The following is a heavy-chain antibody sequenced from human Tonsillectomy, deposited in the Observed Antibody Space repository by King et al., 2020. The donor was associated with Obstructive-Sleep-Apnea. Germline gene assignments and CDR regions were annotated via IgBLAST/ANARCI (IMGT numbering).Heavy chain of an antibody. Sequence: DVQLVESGGGLVQPGRSLRVSCAASGFTFDDYAMHWVRQAPGKGLEWVSGITWNSGSIGYADSVKGRFSISRDNAKNSLYLQMNNLRAEDTALYYCAKDMRVAGYYDAFDIWGQGTMVTVSS. D-gene: IGHD6-19*01. V-gene: IGHV3-9*01. CDR2: ITWNSGSI. J-gene: IGHJ3*02. CDR3: AKDMRVAGYYDAFDI. CDR1: GFTFDDYA.